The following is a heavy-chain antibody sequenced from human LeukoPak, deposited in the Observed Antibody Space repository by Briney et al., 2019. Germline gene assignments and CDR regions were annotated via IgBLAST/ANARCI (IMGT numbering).Heavy chain of an antibody. CDR1: GFTFSSYS. CDR3: AKDVLAVAGYPDY. V-gene: IGHV3-48*01. CDR2: ISSSSSTI. D-gene: IGHD6-19*01. Sequence: PGGSLRLSCAASGFTFSSYSMNWVRQAPGKGLEWVSNISSSSSTIYYADSVKGRFTISRDNAKNSLYLQMNSLRAEDTAVYYCAKDVLAVAGYPDYWGQGTLVTVSS. J-gene: IGHJ4*02.